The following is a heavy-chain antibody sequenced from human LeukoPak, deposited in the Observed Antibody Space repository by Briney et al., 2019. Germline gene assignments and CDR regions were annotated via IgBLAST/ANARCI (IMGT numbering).Heavy chain of an antibody. Sequence: GESLKISCKGSGYSFTTDYIGWVRQMPGKGLEWMGIIYPDDSDTTYSPPFQGQVTISVDKSITTAFLQWSSLKASDTAMYYCARQAYANNLDAFDIWGQGTMVTVSS. J-gene: IGHJ3*02. CDR1: GYSFTTDY. CDR3: ARQAYANNLDAFDI. V-gene: IGHV5-51*01. D-gene: IGHD2-8*01. CDR2: IYPDDSDT.